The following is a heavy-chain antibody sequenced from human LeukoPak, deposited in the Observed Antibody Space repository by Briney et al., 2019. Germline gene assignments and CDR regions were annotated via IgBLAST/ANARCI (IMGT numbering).Heavy chain of an antibody. J-gene: IGHJ4*02. Sequence: SETLSLTCTVSGGPISSSSYYWGWIRQPPGKGLEWIGSIYYSGSTYYNPSLKSRVTISVDTSKNQFSLKLSSVTAADTAVYYCASLLSRSYYFDYWGQGTLVTVSS. CDR3: ASLLSRSYYFDY. V-gene: IGHV4-39*01. CDR1: GGPISSSSYY. CDR2: IYYSGST.